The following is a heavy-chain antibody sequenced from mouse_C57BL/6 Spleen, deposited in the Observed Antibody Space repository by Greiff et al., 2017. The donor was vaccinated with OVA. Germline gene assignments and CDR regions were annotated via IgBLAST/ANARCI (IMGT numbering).Heavy chain of an antibody. V-gene: IGHV14-3*01. D-gene: IGHD2-2*01. Sequence: VQLKQSVAELVRPGASVKLSCTASGFNIKNTYMPWVKQRPEQGLEWIGRIDPANGNTKYAPKFQGKATITADTSSNTAYLQLSSLTSEDTAIYYCARGLGYDALGAYWGQGTLVTVSA. CDR1: GFNIKNTY. J-gene: IGHJ3*01. CDR2: IDPANGNT. CDR3: ARGLGYDALGAY.